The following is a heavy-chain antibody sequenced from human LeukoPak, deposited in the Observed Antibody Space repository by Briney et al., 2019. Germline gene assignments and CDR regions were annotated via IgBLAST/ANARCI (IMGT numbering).Heavy chain of an antibody. CDR2: IRSSSRTI. V-gene: IGHV3-48*01. CDR3: ASQRVAAAFKYYYYYYMDV. CDR1: GFTFSSYS. Sequence: GGSLRLSCAASGFTFSSYSMNWVRQAPGKGLEWVSYIRSSSRTIYYADSVKGRFTISRDNAKNSLFLQMNSLRAEDTAVYYCASQRVAAAFKYYYYYYMDVWGKGTTVTVSS. J-gene: IGHJ6*03. D-gene: IGHD6-13*01.